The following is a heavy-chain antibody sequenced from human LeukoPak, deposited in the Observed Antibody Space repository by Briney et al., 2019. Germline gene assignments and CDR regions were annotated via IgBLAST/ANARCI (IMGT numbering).Heavy chain of an antibody. Sequence: SETLSLTCTVSGFSITSGYYWGWIRQPPGKGLECIGSIYHSGSTYYNPSLKSRVTISVDTSKNQFSLNLSSVTAADTAMYYCARAVGTSRNFFDYWGQGTLVTVSS. V-gene: IGHV4-38-2*02. J-gene: IGHJ4*02. CDR3: ARAVGTSRNFFDY. D-gene: IGHD4-23*01. CDR1: GFSITSGYY. CDR2: IYHSGST.